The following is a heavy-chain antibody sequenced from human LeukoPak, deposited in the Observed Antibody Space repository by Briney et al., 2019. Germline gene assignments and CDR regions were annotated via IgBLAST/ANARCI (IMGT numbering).Heavy chain of an antibody. J-gene: IGHJ4*02. Sequence: PSETLSLTCTVSGGSISDYYWSWIRQPAGKGLEWIGRIYTTGSTDSTDFNPSLKSRVTMSVDTSKNQFSLKLGSVTAADTAVYYCAGFGAGSYYWGQGTLVTVSS. V-gene: IGHV4-4*07. D-gene: IGHD3-10*01. CDR1: GGSISDYY. CDR3: AGFGAGSYY. CDR2: IYTTGSTDST.